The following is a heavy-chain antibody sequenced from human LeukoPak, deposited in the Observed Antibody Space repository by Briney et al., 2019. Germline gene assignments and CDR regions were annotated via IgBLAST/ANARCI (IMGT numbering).Heavy chain of an antibody. Sequence: GGSLRLSCAASGFTFSSHGMHWVRQAPGKGLEWVAVIWCDGSNKYYADSVKGRFTISRDNSKNTLYLQMNSLRAEDTAVYYCARGGNYVGYFQHWGQGTLVTVSS. CDR2: IWCDGSNK. D-gene: IGHD1-7*01. V-gene: IGHV3-33*01. CDR1: GFTFSSHG. J-gene: IGHJ1*01. CDR3: ARGGNYVGYFQH.